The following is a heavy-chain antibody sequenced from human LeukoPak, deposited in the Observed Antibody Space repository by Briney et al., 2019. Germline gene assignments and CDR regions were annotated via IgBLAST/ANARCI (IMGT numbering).Heavy chain of an antibody. J-gene: IGHJ4*02. CDR1: GGSCDDYY. CDR2: IHPHGIF. Sequence: WDTLSLTCAVYGGSCDDYYCSWIRQPPGKGLEWIGEIHPHGIFYYNSSLTSRVTISIDTSKSQFSLRLTSVTAADTAFYYCARGRDRSKAGDHWGQGSLVTVSS. V-gene: IGHV4-34*01. D-gene: IGHD5-24*01. CDR3: ARGRDRSKAGDH.